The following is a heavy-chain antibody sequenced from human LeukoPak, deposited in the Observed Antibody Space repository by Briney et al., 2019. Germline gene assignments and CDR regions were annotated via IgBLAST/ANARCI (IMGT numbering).Heavy chain of an antibody. D-gene: IGHD1-1*01. V-gene: IGHV1-46*01. CDR3: ATYKGDYFDY. J-gene: IGHJ4*02. Sequence: ASVKVSCKASGYTFTSYYMHWLRQAPGQGLEWMGIINPSGGSTSYAQKFQGRVTITADESTSTAYMELSSLRSEDTAVYYCATYKGDYFDYWGQGTLVTVSS. CDR1: GYTFTSYY. CDR2: INPSGGST.